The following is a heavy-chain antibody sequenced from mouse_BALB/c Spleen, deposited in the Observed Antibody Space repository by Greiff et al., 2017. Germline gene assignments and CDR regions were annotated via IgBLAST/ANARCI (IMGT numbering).Heavy chain of an antibody. Sequence: EVKLVESGGGLVQPGGSRKLSCAASGFTFSSFGMHWVRQAPEKGLEWVAYISSGSSTIYYADTVKGRFTISRDNPKNTLFLQMTSLRSEDTAMYYCARSTTATDFDVWGAGTTVTVSS. CDR1: GFTFSSFG. V-gene: IGHV5-17*02. D-gene: IGHD1-2*01. CDR2: ISSGSSTI. J-gene: IGHJ1*01. CDR3: ARSTTATDFDV.